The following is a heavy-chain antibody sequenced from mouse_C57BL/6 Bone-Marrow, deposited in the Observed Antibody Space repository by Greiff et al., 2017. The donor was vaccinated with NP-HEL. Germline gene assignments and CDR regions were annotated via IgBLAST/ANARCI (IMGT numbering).Heavy chain of an antibody. CDR1: GFTFSSYG. CDR3: ARWGDYYAMDY. J-gene: IGHJ4*01. V-gene: IGHV5-6*01. CDR2: ISSGGSYT. Sequence: EVQLQQSGGDLVKPGGSLKLSCAASGFTFSSYGMSWVRQTPDKRLEWVATISSGGSYTYYPDSVKGRFTISRDNAKNTLYLQMSSLKSEDTAMYYCARWGDYYAMDYWGQGTSVTVSS.